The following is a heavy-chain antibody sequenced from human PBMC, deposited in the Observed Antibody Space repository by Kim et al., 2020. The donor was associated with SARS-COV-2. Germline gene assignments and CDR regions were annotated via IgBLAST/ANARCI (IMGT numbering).Heavy chain of an antibody. J-gene: IGHJ6*02. CDR3: ARVQLRSFDWSIIAAVATPTHNCDGTDV. D-gene: IGHD3-9*01. CDR2: MNPNSCNT. Sequence: ASVKVSCKASGYTFPSYDINWVRQATGQGLEWMGWMNPNSCNTGYAQKFQGRVTMTRNTPISPAYRELSSLRSEDTAVYYCARVQLRSFDWSIIAAVATPTHNCDGTDVWGRGTAVTVSS. V-gene: IGHV1-8*01. CDR1: GYTFPSYD.